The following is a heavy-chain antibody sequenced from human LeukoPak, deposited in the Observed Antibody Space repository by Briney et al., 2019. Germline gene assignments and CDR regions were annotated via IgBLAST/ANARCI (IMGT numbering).Heavy chain of an antibody. V-gene: IGHV1-46*01. CDR1: GYTFTSYY. CDR3: ARDRYCGGDCSTELYYYYYMDV. D-gene: IGHD2-21*02. Sequence: RASVKVSCKASGYTFTSYYMHWVRQAPGQGLEWMGIINPSGGSTSYAQKFQGRVTMTRDTSTSTVYMELSSLRSEDTAVYYCARDRYCGGDCSTELYYYYYMDVWGKGTTVTISS. J-gene: IGHJ6*03. CDR2: INPSGGST.